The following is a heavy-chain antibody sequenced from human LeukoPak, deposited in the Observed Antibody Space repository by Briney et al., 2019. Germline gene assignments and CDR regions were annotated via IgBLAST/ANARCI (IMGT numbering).Heavy chain of an antibody. CDR3: ARRGYCSSTSCYDY. J-gene: IGHJ4*02. D-gene: IGHD2-2*01. V-gene: IGHV4-39*01. Sequence: PSETLSLTCTVSGGSISSSSYYWGWIRQPPGKGLERIGSIYYSGSTYYNPSLKSRVTISVDTSKNQFSLKLSSVTAADTAVYYCARRGYCSSTSCYDYWGQGTLVTVSS. CDR2: IYYSGST. CDR1: GGSISSSSYY.